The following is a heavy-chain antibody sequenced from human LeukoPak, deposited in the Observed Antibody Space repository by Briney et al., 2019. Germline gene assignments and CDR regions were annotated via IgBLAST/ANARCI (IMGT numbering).Heavy chain of an antibody. CDR1: GFTFDDYT. CDR2: ISWDGGGT. D-gene: IGHD3-10*01. CDR3: ARESTGSGNDECFDY. J-gene: IGHJ4*02. V-gene: IGHV3-43*01. Sequence: GGSLRLSCAASGFTFDDYTMHWVRQAPGKGLEWVSLISWDGGGTYYADSVKGRFTISRDNSKNSLYLQMNSLRTEDTALYYCARESTGSGNDECFDYWGQGTLVTVSS.